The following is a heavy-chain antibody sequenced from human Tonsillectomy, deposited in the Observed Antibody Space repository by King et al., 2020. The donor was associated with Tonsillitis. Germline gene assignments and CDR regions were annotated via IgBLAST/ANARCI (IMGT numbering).Heavy chain of an antibody. Sequence: QLQESGPGLVKPSETLSLTCTVAGGSISSSRYYWGWIRQPPGKGLEWIGNIYYSGSTYYHPSLNSRVTISVDTYKNQFSLKLSSVTAADTAVYYCATPPDYSDDPHTVMDLWGQGTTVTVSS. CDR3: ATPPDYSDDPHTVMDL. V-gene: IGHV4-39*01. D-gene: IGHD2-15*01. CDR1: GGSISSSRYY. CDR2: IYYSGST. J-gene: IGHJ6*02.